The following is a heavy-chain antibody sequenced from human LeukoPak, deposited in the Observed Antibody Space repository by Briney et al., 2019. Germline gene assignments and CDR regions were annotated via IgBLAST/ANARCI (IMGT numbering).Heavy chain of an antibody. CDR2: IIPIFGTA. V-gene: IGHV1-69*05. Sequence: ASVKVSCKASGYTFTSYGISWVRQAPGQGLEWMGRIIPIFGTANYAQKFQGRVTITTDESTSTAYMELSSLRSEDTAVYYCAKEWELLNGGLYYWGQGTLVTVSS. CDR3: AKEWELLNGGLYY. D-gene: IGHD2-15*01. J-gene: IGHJ4*02. CDR1: GYTFTSYG.